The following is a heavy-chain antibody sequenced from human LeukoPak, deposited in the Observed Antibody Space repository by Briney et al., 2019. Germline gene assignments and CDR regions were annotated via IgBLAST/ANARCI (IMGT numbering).Heavy chain of an antibody. CDR3: ARGGGANIASAGKGY. CDR1: GFTLSSYS. Sequence: GGSLRLSXAASGFTLSSYSMNWVRRAPGKGLEWLSYISSSGSTIYYADSVKGRFTISRDNGKNSLYLQMNSLRAEDTAVYYCARGGGANIASAGKGYWGQGTLVTVSS. D-gene: IGHD6-13*01. CDR2: ISSSGSTI. J-gene: IGHJ4*02. V-gene: IGHV3-48*01.